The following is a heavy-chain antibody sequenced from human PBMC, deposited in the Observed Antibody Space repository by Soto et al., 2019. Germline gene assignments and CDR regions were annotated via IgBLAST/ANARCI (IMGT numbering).Heavy chain of an antibody. D-gene: IGHD1-26*01. CDR2: IYYSGST. CDR1: GGSISTYY. V-gene: IGHV4-59*01. Sequence: SETLSLTCTVSGGSISTYYWSWIRQPPGKGLEWIGYIYYSGSTNYNPSLKSRVTISVDTSKNQFSLKLSSVTAADTAVYYCARDHGELKYWGQGTLVT. CDR3: ARDHGELKY. J-gene: IGHJ4*02.